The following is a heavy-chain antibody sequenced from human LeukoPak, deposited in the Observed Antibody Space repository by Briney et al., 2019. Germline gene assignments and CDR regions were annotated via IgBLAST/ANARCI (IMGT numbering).Heavy chain of an antibody. CDR2: INPNSGGT. CDR1: GYTFTAYY. V-gene: IGHV1-2*02. Sequence: ASVKVSCKASGYTFTAYYIHWVRQAPGQGLECMGWINPNSGGTDYTQKFQGRVTMTRDTSISTAYMELSRLRSDGTAVYYCARRVTTTAFDIWGQGTMVTVSS. J-gene: IGHJ3*02. D-gene: IGHD4-11*01. CDR3: ARRVTTTAFDI.